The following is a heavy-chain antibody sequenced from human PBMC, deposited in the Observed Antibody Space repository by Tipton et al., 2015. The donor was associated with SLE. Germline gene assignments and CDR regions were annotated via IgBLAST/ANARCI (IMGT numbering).Heavy chain of an antibody. CDR1: GGSISSNSYY. Sequence: TLSLTCTVSGGSISSNSYYWGWIRQPPGKGLEWIGYVSYSGSTNYNPSLQSRVTISVDTSKNQFSLKLRSVTAADTAVYYCARLPDYFDHWGQGALVTVSS. CDR2: VSYSGST. V-gene: IGHV4-61*05. J-gene: IGHJ4*02. CDR3: ARLPDYFDH.